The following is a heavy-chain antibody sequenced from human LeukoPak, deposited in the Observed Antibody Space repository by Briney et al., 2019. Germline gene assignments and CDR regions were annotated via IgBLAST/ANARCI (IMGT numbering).Heavy chain of an antibody. J-gene: IGHJ6*02. Sequence: SVKVSCKASGGTFSSYAISWVRQAPGQGLEWMGRIIPIFGIANYAQKFQGRVTITADKSTSTAYMELSSLRSEDTAVYYCARGLAAASTDVWGQGTTVTVSS. CDR3: ARGLAAASTDV. CDR2: IIPIFGIA. CDR1: GGTFSSYA. D-gene: IGHD6-13*01. V-gene: IGHV1-69*04.